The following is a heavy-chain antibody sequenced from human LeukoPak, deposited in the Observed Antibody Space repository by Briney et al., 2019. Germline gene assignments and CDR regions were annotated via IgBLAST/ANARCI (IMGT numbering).Heavy chain of an antibody. Sequence: SETLSLTCTVSGGSISSYYWSWIRQPPGKGLEWIGYIYFSGSTNYNPSLKNRVTFSVDTSKNQFSLNLSSVTAADTAVYYCARGYTSGWSPALDIWGQGTMVTVSS. D-gene: IGHD6-19*01. CDR1: GGSISSYY. CDR3: ARGYTSGWSPALDI. J-gene: IGHJ3*02. V-gene: IGHV4-59*01. CDR2: IYFSGST.